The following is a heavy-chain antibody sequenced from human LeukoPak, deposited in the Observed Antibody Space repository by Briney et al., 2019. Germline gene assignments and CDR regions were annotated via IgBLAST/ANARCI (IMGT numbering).Heavy chain of an antibody. D-gene: IGHD6-13*01. CDR2: ISSSGSTI. CDR3: AREGTAAAETYGAFDI. Sequence: GGSLRLSCAASGFTFSDYYMSWIRQAPGKGLEWVSYISSSGSTIYYADSVKGRFTISRDNSKNTLYLQMNSLRAEDTAVYYCAREGTAAAETYGAFDIWGQGTLVTVSS. V-gene: IGHV3-11*04. J-gene: IGHJ4*02. CDR1: GFTFSDYY.